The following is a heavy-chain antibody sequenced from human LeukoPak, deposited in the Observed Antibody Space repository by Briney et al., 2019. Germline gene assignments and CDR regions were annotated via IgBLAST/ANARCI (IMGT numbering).Heavy chain of an antibody. J-gene: IGHJ6*03. V-gene: IGHV4-59*12. Sequence: SETLSLTCTVSGGSINSYYWSWIRQPPGKGLEWIGYIYYSGSTNYNPSLKSRVTISVDTSKNQFSLHLSSVTAADTAVYYCASVDTAGYYYYYMDVWGKGPTVPVSS. D-gene: IGHD5-18*01. CDR1: GGSINSYY. CDR2: IYYSGST. CDR3: ASVDTAGYYYYYMDV.